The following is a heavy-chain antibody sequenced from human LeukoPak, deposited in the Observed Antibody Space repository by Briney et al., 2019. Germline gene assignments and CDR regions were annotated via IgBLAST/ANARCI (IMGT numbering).Heavy chain of an antibody. CDR3: AKDTRYSSGWYSGYFDY. D-gene: IGHD6-19*01. J-gene: IGHJ4*02. CDR2: ISGSGGST. Sequence: YAXSWVRQAPGKGLEWXSAISGSGGSTYYADSVKGRFTISRDNSKNTLYLQMNSLRAEDTAVYYCAKDTRYSSGWYSGYFDYWGQGTLVTVSS. CDR1: YA. V-gene: IGHV3-23*01.